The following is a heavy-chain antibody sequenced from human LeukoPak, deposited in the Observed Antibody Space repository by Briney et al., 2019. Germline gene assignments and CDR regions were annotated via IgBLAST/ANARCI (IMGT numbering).Heavy chain of an antibody. Sequence: ASVKASCKASGGTFSSYGISWVRQAPGRGLEWMGGIIPIFGTANYAQKFQGRVTITADKSTSTAYMELSSLRSEDTAVYYCARRFVDWNTYSQYYFDYWGQGTLVTVSS. D-gene: IGHD1/OR15-1a*01. J-gene: IGHJ4*02. V-gene: IGHV1-69*06. CDR3: ARRFVDWNTYSQYYFDY. CDR2: IIPIFGTA. CDR1: GGTFSSYG.